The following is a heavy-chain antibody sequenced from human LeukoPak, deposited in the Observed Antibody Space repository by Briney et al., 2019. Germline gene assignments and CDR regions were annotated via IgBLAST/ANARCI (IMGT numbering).Heavy chain of an antibody. CDR2: ISYIGST. V-gene: IGHV4-59*11. CDR3: ARDPTTVTKGLDL. J-gene: IGHJ3*01. CDR1: GGSFSSHY. D-gene: IGHD4-17*01. Sequence: SETLSLTCTVSGGSFSSHYWSWIRQPPGKGLEWIGYISYIGSTNYNPSLKSRVTISVDTSKNQFSLKLSSVTAADAAVYLCARDPTTVTKGLDLWGQGTMVTVSS.